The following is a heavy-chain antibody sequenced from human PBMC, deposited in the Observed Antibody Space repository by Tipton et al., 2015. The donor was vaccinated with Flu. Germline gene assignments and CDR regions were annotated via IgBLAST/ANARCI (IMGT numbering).Heavy chain of an antibody. Sequence: TLSLTCTVSGGSISSYYWSWIQQPPGKGLEWIGYIYYSGSTNYNPSLKSRVTISVDTSKNQFSLKLSSVTAADTAVYYRAREADSSGYYPFDYWGQGTLVTVSS. V-gene: IGHV4-59*01. CDR2: IYYSGST. CDR1: GGSISSYY. D-gene: IGHD3-22*01. CDR3: AREADSSGYYPFDY. J-gene: IGHJ4*02.